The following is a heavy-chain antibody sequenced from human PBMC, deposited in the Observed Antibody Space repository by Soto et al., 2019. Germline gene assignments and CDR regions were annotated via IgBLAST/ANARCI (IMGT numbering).Heavy chain of an antibody. CDR1: GGSISSSSYY. J-gene: IGHJ2*01. Sequence: SETLSLTCTVSGGSISSSSYYWGWIRQPPGKGLEWIGSIYYSGSTYYNPSLKSRVTISVDTSKNQFSLKLSSATAADTAVYYCARPSDIVATNYWYFDLWGRGTLVTVSS. D-gene: IGHD5-12*01. V-gene: IGHV4-39*01. CDR2: IYYSGST. CDR3: ARPSDIVATNYWYFDL.